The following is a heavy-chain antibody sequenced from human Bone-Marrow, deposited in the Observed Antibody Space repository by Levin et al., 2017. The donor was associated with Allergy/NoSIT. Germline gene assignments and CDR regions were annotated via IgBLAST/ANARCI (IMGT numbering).Heavy chain of an antibody. J-gene: IGHJ5*02. D-gene: IGHD3-16*01. CDR1: GFMFRSYW. CDR2: IKQDGHDK. V-gene: IGHV3-7*03. Sequence: RPSETLSLTCAASGFMFRSYWMSWVRQAPGKGLEWVATIKQDGHDKDYVDSVWGRFTISRDNANDSLYLQMNSLRAEDTAVYYCARGTYDWLDPWGQGTLVIVSS. CDR3: ARGTYDWLDP.